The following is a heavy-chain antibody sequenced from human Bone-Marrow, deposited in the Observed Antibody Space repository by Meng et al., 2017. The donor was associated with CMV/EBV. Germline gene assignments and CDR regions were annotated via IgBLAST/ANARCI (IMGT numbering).Heavy chain of an antibody. CDR3: ARDPVVVPAAIPVRDNWFDP. J-gene: IGHJ5*02. D-gene: IGHD2-2*02. V-gene: IGHV3-74*01. Sequence: LSLTCAASGSTFSSYWMHWVRQAPGKGLVWVSRINSDGSSTSYADSVKGRFTISRDNAKNTLYLQMNSLRAEDTAVYYCARDPVVVPAAIPVRDNWFDPWGQGTLVTVSS. CDR2: INSDGSST. CDR1: GSTFSSYW.